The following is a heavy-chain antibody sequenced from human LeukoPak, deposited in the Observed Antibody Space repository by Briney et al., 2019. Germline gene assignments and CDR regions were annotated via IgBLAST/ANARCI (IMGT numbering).Heavy chain of an antibody. Sequence: SETLSLTCAVYGGSFSGYYWSWIRQPPGKGPEWIGEINHSGSTNYNPSLKSRVTISVDTSKNQFSLKLSSVTAADTAVYYCARAGYCSSTSCRRGLDYWGQGTLVTVSS. CDR2: INHSGST. D-gene: IGHD2-2*01. CDR3: ARAGYCSSTSCRRGLDY. CDR1: GGSFSGYY. V-gene: IGHV4-34*01. J-gene: IGHJ4*02.